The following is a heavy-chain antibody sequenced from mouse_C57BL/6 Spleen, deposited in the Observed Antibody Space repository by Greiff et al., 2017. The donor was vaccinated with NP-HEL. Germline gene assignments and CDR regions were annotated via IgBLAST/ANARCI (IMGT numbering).Heavy chain of an antibody. Sequence: EVKLVESGGGLVKPGGSLKLSCAASGFTFSSYAMSWVRQTPEKRLEWVATISDGGSYTYYPDNVKGRFTISRDNAKNNLYLQMSHLKSEDTAMYYCARDQGYYSNYSSWFAYWGQGTLVTVSA. D-gene: IGHD2-5*01. V-gene: IGHV5-4*01. CDR3: ARDQGYYSNYSSWFAY. CDR2: ISDGGSYT. CDR1: GFTFSSYA. J-gene: IGHJ3*01.